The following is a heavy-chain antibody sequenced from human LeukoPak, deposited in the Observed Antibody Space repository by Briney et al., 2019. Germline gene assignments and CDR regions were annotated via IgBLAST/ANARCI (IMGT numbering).Heavy chain of an antibody. CDR3: AKRYSADS. J-gene: IGHJ4*02. Sequence: GGSLRLSCAASGFSFSSYAMSWVRQAPGKGLEWVSGISGSGGSTYYADAVKGRSTISRDNSKNTLYLQMNSLRAEDTAIYYCAKRYSADSWGQGTLVTVSS. CDR1: GFSFSSYA. CDR2: ISGSGGST. V-gene: IGHV3-23*01. D-gene: IGHD2-15*01.